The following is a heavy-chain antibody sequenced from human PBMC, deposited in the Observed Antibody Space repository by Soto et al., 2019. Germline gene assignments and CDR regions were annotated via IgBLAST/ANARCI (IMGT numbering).Heavy chain of an antibody. CDR3: AHKGPEDWPLDY. CDR2: IYWDDSK. Sequence: QITLKESGPTLVRPTQTLTLTCASSGFSLSTSGVGVGWIRQPPGKALEWLAVIYWDDSKHYSPSLRSRLTITKDTSKNQVLLTMTNMDPMDTGTYYCAHKGPEDWPLDYWGQGTLVTVS. J-gene: IGHJ4*02. V-gene: IGHV2-5*02. D-gene: IGHD3-9*01. CDR1: GFSLSTSGVG.